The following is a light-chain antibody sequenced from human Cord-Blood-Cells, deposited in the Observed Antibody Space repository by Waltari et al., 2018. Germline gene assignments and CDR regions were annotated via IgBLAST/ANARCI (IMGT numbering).Light chain of an antibody. J-gene: IGLJ2*01. V-gene: IGLV3-19*01. CDR3: NSRDSSGNHVV. Sequence: SSELTQDPAVSVALGQTVRITCQGDSLRSYYASWYQQKPGQAPVLVIYGKNNRPSGIPVRFSGSSSVNTSSLTITGAQAEDEADYDCNSRDSSGNHVVFGGGTKLTVL. CDR1: SLRSYY. CDR2: GKN.